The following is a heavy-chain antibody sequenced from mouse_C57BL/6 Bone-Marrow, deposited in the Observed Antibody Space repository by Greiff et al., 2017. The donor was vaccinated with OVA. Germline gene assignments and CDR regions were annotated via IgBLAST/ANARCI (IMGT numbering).Heavy chain of an antibody. V-gene: IGHV2-9-1*01. J-gene: IGHJ3*01. CDR2: IWTGGGK. CDR3: ARPLYYGSPWFAY. D-gene: IGHD1-1*01. Sequence: QVQLKQSGPGLLAPSQSLSITCTVSGFPLPSYAISWVRQPPGKGLEWLGVIWTGGGKNYNSALKSKLSISKDNSKSQVFLKINRLQTDDTARYYCARPLYYGSPWFAYWGKGTLVTVSA. CDR1: GFPLPSYA.